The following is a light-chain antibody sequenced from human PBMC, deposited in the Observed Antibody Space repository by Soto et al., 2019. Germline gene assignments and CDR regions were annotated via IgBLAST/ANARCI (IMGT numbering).Light chain of an antibody. CDR2: MIS. CDR3: QQSYSTLLT. J-gene: IGKJ4*01. Sequence: DFVMTQTPLSSPVTLGQPASISCRSSQSLVHSDGNSYLSWLHQRPGQPPRLLIYMISNRFSGVPSRFSGSGSGTDFTLTISSLQPEDFATYYCQQSYSTLLTFGGGTKVEIK. CDR1: QSLVHSDGNSY. V-gene: IGKV2-24*01.